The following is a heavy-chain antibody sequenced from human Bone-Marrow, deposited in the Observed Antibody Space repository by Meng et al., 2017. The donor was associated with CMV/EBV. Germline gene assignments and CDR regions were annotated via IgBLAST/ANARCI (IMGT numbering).Heavy chain of an antibody. CDR3: AREGYCSSTSCYKEYYYGMDV. CDR1: GFTFSSYW. V-gene: IGHV3-7*01. Sequence: GGSLRLSCAASGFTFSSYWMSWVRQAPGKGLEWVANIKQDGSEKYYVDSVKGRFTISRDNAKNSLYLQMNSLRAEDTAVYYCAREGYCSSTSCYKEYYYGMDVWGQGTTVTVSS. J-gene: IGHJ6*02. CDR2: IKQDGSEK. D-gene: IGHD2-2*02.